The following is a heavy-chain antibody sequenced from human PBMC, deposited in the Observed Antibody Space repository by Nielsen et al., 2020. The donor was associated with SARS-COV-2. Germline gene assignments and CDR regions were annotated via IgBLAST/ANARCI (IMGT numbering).Heavy chain of an antibody. CDR2: INGNGAPI. V-gene: IGHV3-23*01. J-gene: IGHJ4*02. CDR1: GFTFSTYG. Sequence: GESLKISCAASGFTFSTYGMSWVRQAPGKRLEWVSLINGNGAPIYYADSVKGRFTISRDNSKNSLFLQLNNLRAEDTAVYYCVYGVLESWGQGTLVIVSS. D-gene: IGHD3-16*01. CDR3: VYGVLES.